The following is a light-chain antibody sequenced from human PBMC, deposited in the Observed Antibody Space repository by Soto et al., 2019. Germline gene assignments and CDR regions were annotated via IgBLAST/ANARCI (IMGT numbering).Light chain of an antibody. CDR2: AAS. J-gene: IGKJ4*01. Sequence: DIQMTQSRSSLSASVGDRVTITCRASQSISSYLNWYQQKPGKAPKLLIYAASSLQRGVPSRFSGSGSGTDFTLTISSLQPEDFATYYCQQSYSKPLTFGGGTKVEIK. CDR3: QQSYSKPLT. CDR1: QSISSY. V-gene: IGKV1-39*01.